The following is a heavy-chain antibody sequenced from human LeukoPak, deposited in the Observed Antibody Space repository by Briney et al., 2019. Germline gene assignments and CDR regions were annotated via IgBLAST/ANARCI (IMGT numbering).Heavy chain of an antibody. J-gene: IGHJ4*02. Sequence: GESLKISCKGSGYSFTNYWIGWVRQMPGKGLEWMGIIYPGDSDTRYSPSFEGQVTLSADKSISTAYLQWSSLKASDTAMYYCALKSRGYCSGGRCCIGYWGQGTLVTVSS. CDR1: GYSFTNYW. D-gene: IGHD2-15*01. CDR3: ALKSRGYCSGGRCCIGY. V-gene: IGHV5-51*01. CDR2: IYPGDSDT.